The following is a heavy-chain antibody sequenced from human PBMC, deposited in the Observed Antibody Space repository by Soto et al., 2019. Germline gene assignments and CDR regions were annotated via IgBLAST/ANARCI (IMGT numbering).Heavy chain of an antibody. CDR2: ISSSGGST. J-gene: IGHJ1*01. Sequence: LRLSCAASGFTFSSYAMSWVRQAPGKGLEWVSDISSSGGSTYYADSVKGRFTISRDNCKNTLYLQMNSLRAEDTAVYYCARDRIAVAGNPEYFQHWGQGTLVTVS. CDR1: GFTFSSYA. V-gene: IGHV3-23*01. CDR3: ARDRIAVAGNPEYFQH. D-gene: IGHD6-19*01.